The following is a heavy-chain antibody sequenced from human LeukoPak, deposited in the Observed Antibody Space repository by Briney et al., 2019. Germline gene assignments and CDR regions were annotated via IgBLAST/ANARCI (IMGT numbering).Heavy chain of an antibody. CDR1: GGTFSSYA. J-gene: IGHJ4*02. Sequence: SVKVSCKASGGTFSSYAISWVRQAPGQGLEWMGRTFPILGIANYAQKFQGRVTITADKSTSTAHMELSSLRSEDTAVYYCARTSGYVLTDYWGQGTLVTVSS. V-gene: IGHV1-69*04. D-gene: IGHD5-12*01. CDR2: TFPILGIA. CDR3: ARTSGYVLTDY.